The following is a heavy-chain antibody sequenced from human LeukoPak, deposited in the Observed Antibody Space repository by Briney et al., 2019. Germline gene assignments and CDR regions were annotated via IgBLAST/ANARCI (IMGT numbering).Heavy chain of an antibody. Sequence: QPGRSLRLPCAASGFTFSSYTLHWVRQAPGKGLEWVAVIKSDGTSKYYADSVKGRFTISRDNSKNTLHLQMDSLRAEDTAVYYCARPHYYTSGSYHYWGQGTLVTVSS. CDR2: IKSDGTSK. V-gene: IGHV3-30*01. J-gene: IGHJ4*02. CDR1: GFTFSSYT. CDR3: ARPHYYTSGSYHY. D-gene: IGHD3-10*01.